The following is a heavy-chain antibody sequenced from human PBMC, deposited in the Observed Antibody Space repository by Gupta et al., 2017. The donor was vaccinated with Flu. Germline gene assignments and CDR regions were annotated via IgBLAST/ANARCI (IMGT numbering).Heavy chain of an antibody. CDR2: IIPIFGTT. D-gene: IGHD1-7*01. J-gene: IGHJ6*02. V-gene: IGHV1-69*06. CDR3: ARGAHNWNYVNPYYGMDV. Sequence: TWVRQATGQGLEGMGGIIPIFGTTNYAQTFQDRVTITADKSTSTVYIELRNLRSEDTAVYYCARGAHNWNYVNPYYGMDVWGQGTTVTVSS.